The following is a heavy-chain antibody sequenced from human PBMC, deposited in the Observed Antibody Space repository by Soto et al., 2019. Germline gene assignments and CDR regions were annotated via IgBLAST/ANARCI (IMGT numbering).Heavy chain of an antibody. CDR1: GGTFSSYT. CDR2: IIPILGIA. V-gene: IGHV1-69*04. Sequence: SVKVSCKACGGTFSSYTISCVRQAPGQGLEWMGRIIPILGIANYAQKFQGRVTITADKSTSTAYMELSSLTPEDTAVYYCARDSKQWLKTFDYWGQGTLVTVSS. CDR3: ARDSKQWLKTFDY. J-gene: IGHJ4*02. D-gene: IGHD6-19*01.